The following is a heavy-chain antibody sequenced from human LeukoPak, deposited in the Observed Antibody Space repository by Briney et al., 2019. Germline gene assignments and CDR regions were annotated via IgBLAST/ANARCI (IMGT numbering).Heavy chain of an antibody. CDR1: GSTFSSYA. CDR3: ARGGDSSSSGGNFDY. V-gene: IGHV1-69*05. J-gene: IGHJ4*02. Sequence: SVKVSCKASGSTFSSYAISWVRQAPGQGLEWMGGIIPIFGTANYAQKFQGRVTITTDESTSTAYMELSSLRSEDTAVYYCARGGDSSSSGGNFDYWGQGTLVTVSS. CDR2: IIPIFGTA. D-gene: IGHD6-6*01.